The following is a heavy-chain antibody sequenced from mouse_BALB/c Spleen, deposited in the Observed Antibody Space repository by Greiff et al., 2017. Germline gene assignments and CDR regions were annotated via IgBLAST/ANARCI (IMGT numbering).Heavy chain of an antibody. D-gene: IGHD1-1*01. CDR3: ARGRGTTVVESAWFAY. CDR1: GFTFSSYA. V-gene: IGHV5-6-5*01. CDR2: ISSGGST. Sequence: EVMLVESGGGLVKPGGSLKLSCAASGFTFSSYAMSWVRQTPEKRLEWVASISSGGSTYYPDSVMGRFTISRDNARNILYLQMSSLRSEDTAMYYCARGRGTTVVESAWFAYWGQGTLVTVSA. J-gene: IGHJ3*01.